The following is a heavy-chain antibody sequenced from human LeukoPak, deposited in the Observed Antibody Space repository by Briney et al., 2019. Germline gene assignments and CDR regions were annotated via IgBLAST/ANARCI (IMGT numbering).Heavy chain of an antibody. CDR2: ISGSGGST. Sequence: GGSLRLSCAASGFTFSSYAMSWVRQAPGKGLEWVSAISGSGGSTYYADSVKGRFTISRDNSKNTLYLQMNSLRAEDTAVYYCAKDGPGDGVEPGGYYYHGMDVWGQGTTVTVSS. V-gene: IGHV3-23*01. CDR1: GFTFSSYA. D-gene: IGHD2-2*01. CDR3: AKDGPGDGVEPGGYYYHGMDV. J-gene: IGHJ6*02.